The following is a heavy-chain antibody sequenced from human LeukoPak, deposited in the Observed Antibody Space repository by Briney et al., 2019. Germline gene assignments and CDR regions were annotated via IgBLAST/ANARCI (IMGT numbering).Heavy chain of an antibody. CDR3: ARYYDILTGLNWFDP. CDR1: GGSLSSKSYH. D-gene: IGHD3-9*01. J-gene: IGHJ5*02. Sequence: KPSETLSLTCTVSGGSLSSKSYHWGWIRPPPGEGVEWYGSIYYSGSTYYNPSLKSRVTISVDTSKNQFSLKLSSVTAADTAVYYCARYYDILTGLNWFDPWGQGTLVTVSS. V-gene: IGHV4-39*01. CDR2: IYYSGST.